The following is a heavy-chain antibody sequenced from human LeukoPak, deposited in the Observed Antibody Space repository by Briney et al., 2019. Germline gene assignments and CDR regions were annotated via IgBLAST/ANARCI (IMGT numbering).Heavy chain of an antibody. CDR1: GFTFSSYS. Sequence: GGSLRLSCAASGFTFSSYSMSWVRQAPGKGLEWVSVIYSGGSTYYADSVKGRFTISRDNSKNTLYLQMNSLRAEDTAVYYCARGGGYFDYWGQGTLVTVSS. CDR2: IYSGGST. J-gene: IGHJ4*02. D-gene: IGHD3-16*01. CDR3: ARGGGYFDY. V-gene: IGHV3-53*01.